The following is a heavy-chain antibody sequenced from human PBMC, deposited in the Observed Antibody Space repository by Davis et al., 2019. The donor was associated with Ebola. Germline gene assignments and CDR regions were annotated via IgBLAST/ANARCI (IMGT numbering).Heavy chain of an antibody. CDR1: GFTFSNYD. CDR3: ARHVDGDFWYFDL. J-gene: IGHJ2*01. V-gene: IGHV3-48*01. Sequence: GGSLRLSCAASGFTFSNYDMNWVRQAPGKGLEWVSNIKAGSSRKSYADSVKGRFTVSRDNSENMLYLQMSTLRVEDTAVYYCARHVDGDFWYFDLWGRGTRVTVSS. D-gene: IGHD4-17*01. CDR2: IKAGSSRK.